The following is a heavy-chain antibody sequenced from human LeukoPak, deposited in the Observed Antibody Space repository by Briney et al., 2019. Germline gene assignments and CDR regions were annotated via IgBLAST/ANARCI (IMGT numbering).Heavy chain of an antibody. CDR3: VKDRTGAYTLDY. J-gene: IGHJ4*02. CDR1: LLTFSSYG. V-gene: IGHV3-30*18. CDR2: ISYDGTHN. D-gene: IGHD3-16*01. Sequence: PGRSLRLSRAASLLTFSSYGLDWVRQAPRKGLEWVALISYDGTHNNYAASVKGRFTITRDDSKNTLYLQMNSLRAEDTAVYYCVKDRTGAYTLDYWGQGTLVTVSS.